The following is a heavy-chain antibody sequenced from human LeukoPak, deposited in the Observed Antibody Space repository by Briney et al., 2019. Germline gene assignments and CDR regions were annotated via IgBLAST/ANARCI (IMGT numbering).Heavy chain of an antibody. CDR1: GFTFSSYS. D-gene: IGHD2-21*01. V-gene: IGHV3-21*01. CDR3: ARDRLLEDRDFHYYYYMDV. CDR2: ISSSSYI. J-gene: IGHJ6*03. Sequence: GGSLRLSCAASGFTFSSYSMNWVRQAPGKGLEWVSSISSSSYIYYADSVKGRFTISRDNAKNSLYLQMNSLRAEDTAVYHCARDRLLEDRDFHYYYYMDVWGRGTTVTVSS.